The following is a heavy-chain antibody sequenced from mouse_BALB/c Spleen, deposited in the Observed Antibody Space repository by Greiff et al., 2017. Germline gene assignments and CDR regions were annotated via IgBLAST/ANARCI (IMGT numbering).Heavy chain of an antibody. CDR1: GFTFTDYY. D-gene: IGHD1-2*01. CDR3: ARRNGGYWYFDV. V-gene: IGHV7-3*02. J-gene: IGHJ1*01. Sequence: EVQVVESGGGLVQPGGSLRLSCATSGFTFTDYYMSWVRQPPGKALEWLGFIRNKANGYTTEYSASVKGRFTISRDNSQSILYLQMNTLRAEDSATYYCARRNGGYWYFDVWGAGTTVTVSS. CDR2: IRNKANGYTT.